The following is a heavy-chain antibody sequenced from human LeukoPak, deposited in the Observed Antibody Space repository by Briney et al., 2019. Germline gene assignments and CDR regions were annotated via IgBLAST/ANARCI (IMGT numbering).Heavy chain of an antibody. CDR1: GFTFSSYG. CDR2: ISYDGSDK. V-gene: IGHV3-30*18. CDR3: AKDLGPPPYDFWSGYKDYYYYGMDV. D-gene: IGHD3-3*01. J-gene: IGHJ6*02. Sequence: PGGSLRLSCAASGFTFSSYGMHWVRQAPGKGLEWVAVISYDGSDKYSADSVKGRFTISRGNSKNTLYLQMNSLRAEDTAVYYCAKDLGPPPYDFWSGYKDYYYYGMDVWGQGTTVTVSS.